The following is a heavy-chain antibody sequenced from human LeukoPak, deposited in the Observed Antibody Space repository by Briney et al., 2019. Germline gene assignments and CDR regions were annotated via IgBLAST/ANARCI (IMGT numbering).Heavy chain of an antibody. Sequence: PGGSLRLSCAASGFIFDDYAMHWVRQAPGKGLEWVSGISWDSVSIGYADSVKGRFTISRDNAKNSLYLQMNSLRAEDTAVYYCARGYNSPLFYYMDVWGKGTTVTISS. J-gene: IGHJ6*03. D-gene: IGHD1-14*01. CDR3: ARGYNSPLFYYMDV. CDR1: GFIFDDYA. V-gene: IGHV3-9*01. CDR2: ISWDSVSI.